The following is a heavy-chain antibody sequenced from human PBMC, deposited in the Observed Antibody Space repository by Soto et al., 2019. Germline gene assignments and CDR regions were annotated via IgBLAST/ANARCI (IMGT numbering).Heavy chain of an antibody. CDR3: AHSRNLITEDAQVGDFDY. Sequence: QITLKESGPTQVKPTQTLTLTCSFSGFSLNTDGEGVGWVRQPPGEALEWLALIYWDDDERYSPSLKTRLTITTDPSKKQVVLIMTNMDPVDTATYYCAHSRNLITEDAQVGDFDYWGQGTLVTVSS. D-gene: IGHD3-10*01. CDR1: GFSLNTDGEG. J-gene: IGHJ4*02. V-gene: IGHV2-5*02. CDR2: IYWDDDE.